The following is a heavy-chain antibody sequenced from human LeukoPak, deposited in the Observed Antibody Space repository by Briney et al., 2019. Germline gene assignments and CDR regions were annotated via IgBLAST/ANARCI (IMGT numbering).Heavy chain of an antibody. CDR1: GYSISIRYY. J-gene: IGHJ6*03. CDR3: ARRVVRDYYYYMDV. D-gene: IGHD3-3*01. V-gene: IGHV4-38-2*01. Sequence: PSETLSLTYAVSGYSISIRYYSAWIPQPPWPGLDWLGSIYHSGSTYYNPSLKSRVTISVDTSKNQFSLKLSSVTAADTAVYYCARRVVRDYYYYMDVWGKGTTVTVSS. CDR2: IYHSGST.